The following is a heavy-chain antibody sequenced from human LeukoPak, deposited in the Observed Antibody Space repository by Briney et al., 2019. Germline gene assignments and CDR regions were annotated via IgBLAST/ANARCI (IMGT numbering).Heavy chain of an antibody. D-gene: IGHD4-23*01. CDR1: GYTFTSYG. V-gene: IGHV1-18*01. CDR2: ISAYNGNT. Sequence: GASVKVSCKASGYTFTSYGISWVRQAPGQGLEWMGWISAYNGNTNYAQKLQGRVTMTTDTSTSTAYMELRSPRSDDTAVYYCARVPTVVTPGAFDIWGQGTMVTVSS. CDR3: ARVPTVVTPGAFDI. J-gene: IGHJ3*02.